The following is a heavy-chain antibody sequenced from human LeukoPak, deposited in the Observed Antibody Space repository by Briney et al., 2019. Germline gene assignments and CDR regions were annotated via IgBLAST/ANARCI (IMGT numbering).Heavy chain of an antibody. CDR2: IHYTGST. CDR1: GDSISSSSYY. D-gene: IGHD3-22*01. V-gene: IGHV4-39*01. Sequence: SETLSLACTVSGDSISSSSYYWVWLRQPPGKGLEWIATIHYTGSTYYNPSLKSRVTISVDTSKNQFSLKLSSVTAADTAMYYCARYWGPYDNSGAYFDYWGQGTLVTVSS. J-gene: IGHJ4*02. CDR3: ARYWGPYDNSGAYFDY.